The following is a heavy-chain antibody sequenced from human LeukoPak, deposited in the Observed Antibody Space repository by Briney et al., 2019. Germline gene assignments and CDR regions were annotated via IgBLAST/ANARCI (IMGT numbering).Heavy chain of an antibody. CDR2: ISAYNGNT. CDR1: GCTFTSYG. Sequence: ASVKVSCKASGCTFTSYGISWVRQAPGQGLEWMGWISAYNGNTNYAQKLQGRVTMTTDTSTSTAYMELRSLRSDDTAVYYCARAPQGYYGSGSYYAYFDYWGQGTLVTVSS. CDR3: ARAPQGYYGSGSYYAYFDY. V-gene: IGHV1-18*01. D-gene: IGHD3-10*01. J-gene: IGHJ4*02.